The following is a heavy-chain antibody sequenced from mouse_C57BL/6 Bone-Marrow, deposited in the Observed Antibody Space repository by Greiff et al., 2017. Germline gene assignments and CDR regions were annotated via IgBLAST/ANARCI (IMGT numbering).Heavy chain of an antibody. CDR2: IYPRSGNT. D-gene: IGHD2-4*01. V-gene: IGHV1-81*01. Sequence: LQESGAELARPGASVKLSCKASGYTFTSYGISWVKQRTGQGLEWIGEIYPRSGNTYYNEKFKGQATLTADKSSSIAYMEIRSLTSEDSAVYCCANDYAYYFDYWGQGTTLTVSS. CDR1: GYTFTSYG. J-gene: IGHJ2*01. CDR3: ANDYAYYFDY.